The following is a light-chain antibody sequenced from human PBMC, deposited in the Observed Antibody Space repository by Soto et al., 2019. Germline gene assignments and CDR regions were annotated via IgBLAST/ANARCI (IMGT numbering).Light chain of an antibody. V-gene: IGKV1-33*01. CDR1: RDITNS. CDR2: DAS. CDR3: QQSDTLYT. Sequence: DIQMTQSPSSLSASVGDRVTITCQASRDITNSLNWYQQKPGKAPKLLIYDASNLETGVPSRFSGGGSGTDFTFTISSLQPEDIATYYCQQSDTLYTFGQGTKLEIK. J-gene: IGKJ2*01.